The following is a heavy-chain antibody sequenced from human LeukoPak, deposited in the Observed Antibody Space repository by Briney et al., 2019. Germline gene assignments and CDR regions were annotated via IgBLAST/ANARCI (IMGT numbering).Heavy chain of an antibody. Sequence: SVKVSCKASGGTFSSYAISWVRQAPGQGLEWMGRTIPILGIANYAQKFQGRVTITADKSTSTAYMELSSLRSEDTAVYYCARHLDYDSSGYYSYYFDYWGQGTLVTVSS. CDR1: GGTFSSYA. V-gene: IGHV1-69*04. J-gene: IGHJ4*02. CDR3: ARHLDYDSSGYYSYYFDY. CDR2: TIPILGIA. D-gene: IGHD3-22*01.